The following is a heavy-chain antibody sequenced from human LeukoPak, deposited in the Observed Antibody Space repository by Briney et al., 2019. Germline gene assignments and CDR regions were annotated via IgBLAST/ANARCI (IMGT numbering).Heavy chain of an antibody. J-gene: IGHJ4*02. V-gene: IGHV3-23*01. CDR1: GFTFTNYA. Sequence: GGSLRLSCAAPGFTFTNYAMSWVRQAPGKGLEWVSTISRSGGSAYYADSVKGRFSISRDNSRDTLYLQMNSLRAEDTALYYCAKATSGYDIRSHFDYWGQGTLVTVSS. D-gene: IGHD5-12*01. CDR2: ISRSGGSA. CDR3: AKATSGYDIRSHFDY.